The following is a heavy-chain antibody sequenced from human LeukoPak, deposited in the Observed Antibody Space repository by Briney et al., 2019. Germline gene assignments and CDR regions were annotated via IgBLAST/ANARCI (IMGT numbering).Heavy chain of an antibody. V-gene: IGHV3-33*08. Sequence: PGGSLRLSCAASGFTFSSYAMHWVRQAPGKGLEWVAVIWYDGSNKYYADSVKGRFTISRDNSKNTLYLQMNSLRAEDTAVYYCARGSDYDYVWGSYRPENFDYWGQGTLVTVSS. CDR1: GFTFSSYA. J-gene: IGHJ4*02. CDR3: ARGSDYDYVWGSYRPENFDY. D-gene: IGHD3-16*02. CDR2: IWYDGSNK.